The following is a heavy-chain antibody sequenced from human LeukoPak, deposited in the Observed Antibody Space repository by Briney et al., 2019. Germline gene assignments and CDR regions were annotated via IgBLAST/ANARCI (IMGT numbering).Heavy chain of an antibody. CDR2: MSGNGGNT. D-gene: IGHD6-13*01. Sequence: GGSLRLSCAASGFIFSNYALSWVRQAPGKGLEWVSSMSGNGGNTYYADSVKGRFTISRDNSENTLYLQMNSLRPEDTAVYYCASSSSWTRFDYWGQGTLVTVSS. CDR3: ASSSSWTRFDY. CDR1: GFIFSNYA. J-gene: IGHJ4*02. V-gene: IGHV3-23*01.